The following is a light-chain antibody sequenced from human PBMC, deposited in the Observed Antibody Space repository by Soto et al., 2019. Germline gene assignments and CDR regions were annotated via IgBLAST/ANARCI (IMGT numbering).Light chain of an antibody. Sequence: DIQMTQSPSTLSASVGDGVTITCRASQSISDWLAWYQQKPGKPPKVLIYGASNLQSGVPPRFSGSGSGTDFALAISSLQPEDSATYYCLQDINYPWTFGQGTKVDI. CDR2: GAS. CDR1: QSISDW. V-gene: IGKV1-5*01. J-gene: IGKJ1*01. CDR3: LQDINYPWT.